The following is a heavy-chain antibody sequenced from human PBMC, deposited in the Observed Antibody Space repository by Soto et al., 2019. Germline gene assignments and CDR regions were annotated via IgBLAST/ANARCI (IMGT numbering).Heavy chain of an antibody. V-gene: IGHV1-69*06. CDR3: ARGPGITGSVGKYFDY. Sequence: QVQLVQSGAEVKKPGSSVMVSCKASGDTISPYSISWVRQAPGLGLEWMGGIIPVFGKTNYAQRFQGRVAITADRSTGPVYLEVTSLRYADTAVYYCARGPGITGSVGKYFDYWGQGTLITVSS. D-gene: IGHD1-20*01. CDR2: IIPVFGKT. J-gene: IGHJ4*02. CDR1: GDTISPYS.